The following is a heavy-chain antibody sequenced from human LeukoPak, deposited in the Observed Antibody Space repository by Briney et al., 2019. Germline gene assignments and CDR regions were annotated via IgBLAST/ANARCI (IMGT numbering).Heavy chain of an antibody. D-gene: IGHD3-3*01. CDR3: ARAHLYDFWSGYYPQSVLFYYMDV. CDR1: GFTFSSYS. Sequence: PGGSLRLSCAASGFTFSSYSMNWVRQAPGKGLEWVSYISSSSSTIYYADSVKGRFTISRDNAKNSLYLQMNSLRAEDTAVYYCARAHLYDFWSGYYPQSVLFYYMDVWGKGTTVTVSS. V-gene: IGHV3-48*04. CDR2: ISSSSSTI. J-gene: IGHJ6*03.